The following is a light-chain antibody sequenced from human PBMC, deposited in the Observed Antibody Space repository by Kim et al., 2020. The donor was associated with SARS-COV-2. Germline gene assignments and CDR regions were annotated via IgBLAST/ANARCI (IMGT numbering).Light chain of an antibody. V-gene: IGKV1-5*01. CDR3: HQYNSYSHT. CDR2: DAS. J-gene: IGKJ2*01. Sequence: GDRVIITCRASQSITRWLAWYQQKPGKAPKLLIYDASSLKSGVPSRFSGSGFGTEVTLPLTSLQPDDFGTYYCHQYNSYSHTFG. CDR1: QSITRW.